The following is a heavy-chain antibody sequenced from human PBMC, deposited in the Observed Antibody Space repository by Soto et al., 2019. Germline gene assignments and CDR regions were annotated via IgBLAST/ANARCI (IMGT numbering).Heavy chain of an antibody. CDR3: ARREYYDFRIFHH. D-gene: IGHD3-3*01. CDR2: MSYSGST. Sequence: SETLSLTCTVSVGSISRGGYYWSWIRQHPGKGLEWIGYMSYSGSTYYNPSLESRVTISGDTSKSQFSLKLSSVTAADTAVYYCARREYYDFRIFHHWCPGTLVTVSS. J-gene: IGHJ4*02. CDR1: VGSISRGGYY. V-gene: IGHV4-31*03.